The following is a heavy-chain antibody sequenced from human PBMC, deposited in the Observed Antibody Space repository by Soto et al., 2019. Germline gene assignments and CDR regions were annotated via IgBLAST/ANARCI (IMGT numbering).Heavy chain of an antibody. J-gene: IGHJ6*02. V-gene: IGHV6-1*01. CDR2: TYYRSKWYN. Sequence: SQTLSLTCAISGDSVSSNSAAWNWIRQSPSRGLEWLGRTYYRSKWYNDYAVSVKSRITINPDTSKNQFSLQLNSVTPEDTAVYYCARVVVVTAIKGYYYYYGMDVWGQGTTVTVSS. CDR3: ARVVVVTAIKGYYYYYGMDV. CDR1: GDSVSSNSAA. D-gene: IGHD2-21*02.